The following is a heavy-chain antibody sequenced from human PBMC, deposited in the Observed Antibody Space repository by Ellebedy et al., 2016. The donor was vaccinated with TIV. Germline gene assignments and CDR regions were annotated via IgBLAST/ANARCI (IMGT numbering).Heavy chain of an antibody. CDR1: GYTFTSYD. V-gene: IGHV1-8*01. Sequence: ASVKVSXXASGYTFTSYDIHWVRQATGQGLEWMGWMNPNSGNTAYARRFQGRVTMTRDTSISTAYMDLSSLRSEDTAVYYCARDRGASSSWYGAAYYYYGMDVWGQGTTVTVSS. D-gene: IGHD6-13*01. CDR2: MNPNSGNT. J-gene: IGHJ6*02. CDR3: ARDRGASSSWYGAAYYYYGMDV.